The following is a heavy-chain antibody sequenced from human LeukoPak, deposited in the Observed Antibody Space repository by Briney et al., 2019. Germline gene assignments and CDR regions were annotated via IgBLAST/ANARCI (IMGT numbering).Heavy chain of an antibody. Sequence: ASVKVSCKASGYTFTGYYMHWVRQAPGQGLEWMGWINPNSGGTNYAQKFQGRVTMTRDTSISTAYMELSRLRPDDTAVYYCARSRVPAAHNWFDPWGQGTLVTVSS. J-gene: IGHJ5*02. CDR2: INPNSGGT. CDR3: ARSRVPAAHNWFDP. D-gene: IGHD2-2*01. CDR1: GYTFTGYY. V-gene: IGHV1-2*02.